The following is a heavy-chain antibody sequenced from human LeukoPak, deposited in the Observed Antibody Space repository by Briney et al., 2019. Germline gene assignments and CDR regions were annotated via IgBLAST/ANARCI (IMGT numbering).Heavy chain of an antibody. Sequence: GASVKVSCKASGYTFTVYYMHWVRQAPGQGLEWMGWLNPNSGGTNYAQKFQGRVTMTRDTSISTAYMELSRLRSDDTAVYYCARDRPRPIAAPRANWFDPWGQGTLVTVSS. CDR3: ARDRPRPIAAPRANWFDP. J-gene: IGHJ5*02. CDR1: GYTFTVYY. CDR2: LNPNSGGT. V-gene: IGHV1-2*02. D-gene: IGHD6-13*01.